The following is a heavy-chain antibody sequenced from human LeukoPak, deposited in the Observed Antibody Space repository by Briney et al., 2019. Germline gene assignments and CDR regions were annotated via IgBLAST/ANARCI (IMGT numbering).Heavy chain of an antibody. D-gene: IGHD2-21*02. CDR2: ISWNSGSI. CDR1: GFTFDDYA. Sequence: GGSLRLSCAASGFTFDDYAMHWVRQAPGKGLEWVSGISWNSGSIGYADSVKGRFTISRDNAKNSLYLQMNSLRAEDTALYYCATLKGASYCGGDCYSDAFDIWGQGTMVTVSS. J-gene: IGHJ3*02. CDR3: ATLKGASYCGGDCYSDAFDI. V-gene: IGHV3-9*01.